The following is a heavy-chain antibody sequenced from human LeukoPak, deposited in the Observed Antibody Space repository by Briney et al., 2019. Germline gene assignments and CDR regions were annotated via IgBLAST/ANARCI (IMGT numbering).Heavy chain of an antibody. CDR2: IYYSGST. Sequence: SQTLSLTCTVSGGSISSGGYYRSWIRQHPGKGLEWIGYIYYSGSTYYNPSLKSRVTISVDTSKNQFSLKLSSVTAADTAVYYCARALRYFDWLLLVTSKFDPWGQGTLVTVSS. CDR3: ARALRYFDWLLLVTSKFDP. D-gene: IGHD3-9*01. J-gene: IGHJ5*02. CDR1: GGSISSGGYY. V-gene: IGHV4-31*03.